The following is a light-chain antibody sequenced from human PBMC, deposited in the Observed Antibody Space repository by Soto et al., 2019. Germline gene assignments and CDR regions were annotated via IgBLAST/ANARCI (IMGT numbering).Light chain of an antibody. J-gene: IGLJ1*01. CDR1: RSDVGGYNY. Sequence: VLTQPGSVSRSPGHSITISCTGTRSDVGGYNYVSWYQQHPGKAPKLMIYEVSNRPSGGSNRFSGSKSGNTASLTISALQAEDEADYYCSSYTSSSIYVFGTGTKVTVL. CDR3: SSYTSSSIYV. CDR2: EVS. V-gene: IGLV2-14*01.